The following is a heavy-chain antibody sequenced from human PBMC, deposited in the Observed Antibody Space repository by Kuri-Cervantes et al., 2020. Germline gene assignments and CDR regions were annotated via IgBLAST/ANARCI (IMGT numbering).Heavy chain of an antibody. D-gene: IGHD3-16*01. V-gene: IGHV1-69*13. CDR2: IIPIFGTA. CDR1: GGTFSSYA. Sequence: SVKVSCKASGGTFSSYAISWVRQAPGQGLEWMGGIIPIFGTANYAQKFQGRVTITADESTSTAYMELSSLRSEDTAVYYCARSQFGPNYYYYMDVWGKGTTVTVSS. CDR3: ARSQFGPNYYYYMDV. J-gene: IGHJ6*03.